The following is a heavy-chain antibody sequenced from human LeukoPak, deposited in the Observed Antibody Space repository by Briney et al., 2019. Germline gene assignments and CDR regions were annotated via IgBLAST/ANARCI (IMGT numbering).Heavy chain of an antibody. V-gene: IGHV3-23*01. CDR3: AKGWPIAGDIKDWFAL. CDR2: INASDGST. D-gene: IGHD6-13*01. Sequence: PGGSLRLSCAASGFTLISYAMNWVRQAPGKGPEGISAINASDGSTYYADSLKGRFTIARDISKNTLFLQMNSLTADDTAVYYCAKGWPIAGDIKDWFALWGQGTLVTVSS. CDR1: GFTLISYA. J-gene: IGHJ5*02.